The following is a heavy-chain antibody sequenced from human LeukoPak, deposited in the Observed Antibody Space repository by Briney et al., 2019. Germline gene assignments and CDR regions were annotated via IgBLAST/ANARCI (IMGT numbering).Heavy chain of an antibody. Sequence: SETLSLTCTVSGGSISSYYWSWIRQPPGKGLEWIGYIYYSGSTNYNPSLKSRVTISVDTSKNQFSLKLSSVTAADTAVYYCARGYYYDSSGYYDPYYYYGMDVWGQGTTVTVSS. CDR1: GGSISSYY. J-gene: IGHJ6*02. CDR2: IYYSGST. D-gene: IGHD3-22*01. V-gene: IGHV4-59*01. CDR3: ARGYYYDSSGYYDPYYYYGMDV.